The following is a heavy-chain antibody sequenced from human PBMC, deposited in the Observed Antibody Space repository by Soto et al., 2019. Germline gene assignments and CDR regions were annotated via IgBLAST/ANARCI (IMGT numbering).Heavy chain of an antibody. D-gene: IGHD6-19*01. Sequence: GGSLRLSCAASGFTFSNYAMTWVRQAPGKGLEWVPGVCGNGVSTYYADSVKGRFNISRDNSKDRVYLQMKSLTAEDTAIYYCAKTLSNRIGVAAFDQWGQGSLVTVSS. CDR1: GFTFSNYA. CDR2: VCGNGVST. CDR3: AKTLSNRIGVAAFDQ. J-gene: IGHJ4*02. V-gene: IGHV3-23*01.